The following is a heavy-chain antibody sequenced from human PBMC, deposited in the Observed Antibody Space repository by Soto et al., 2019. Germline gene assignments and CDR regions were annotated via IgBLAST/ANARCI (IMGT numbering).Heavy chain of an antibody. CDR3: ARWAEGVTTPHFDY. Sequence: GESLKISCKGSRYRFTNYWIGWVRQMPGKGLEWMGIIYPDDSDIRYSPSFQGQVTISADKSISTAYLQWSSLKASDTAMYYCARWAEGVTTPHFDYWGHGTLVTVSS. CDR2: IYPDDSDI. CDR1: RYRFTNYW. J-gene: IGHJ4*01. D-gene: IGHD4-17*01. V-gene: IGHV5-51*01.